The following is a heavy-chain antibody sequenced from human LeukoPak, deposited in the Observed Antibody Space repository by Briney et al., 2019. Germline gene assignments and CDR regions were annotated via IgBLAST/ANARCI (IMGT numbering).Heavy chain of an antibody. Sequence: PSETLSLTCTVSGGSTSSSSYYWGWIRQPPGKGLEWIGNIYYTGSTYYSPSLKSRVTISVDTSKNQFSLKLSSVTAADTAVYYCARLYSSTGNHDYWGQGTLVTVSS. CDR3: ARLYSSTGNHDY. D-gene: IGHD1-14*01. V-gene: IGHV4-39*01. CDR2: IYYTGST. CDR1: GGSTSSSSYY. J-gene: IGHJ4*02.